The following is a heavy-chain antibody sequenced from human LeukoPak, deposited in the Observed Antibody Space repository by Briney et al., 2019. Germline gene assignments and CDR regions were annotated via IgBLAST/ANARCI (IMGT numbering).Heavy chain of an antibody. V-gene: IGHV3-74*01. CDR3: ARSARLMKGVVEVTALDD. CDR1: GFTFSSYW. D-gene: IGHD3-3*01. Sequence: GGSLTLSCAASGFTFSSYWMHWVRQAPAKGLVWVSRINSDGSSTSYADSVKGRFTISRDNAKNSVYLEMNSLRADDTAVYYCARSARLMKGVVEVTALDDWGQGTLVTVSS. CDR2: INSDGSST. J-gene: IGHJ4*02.